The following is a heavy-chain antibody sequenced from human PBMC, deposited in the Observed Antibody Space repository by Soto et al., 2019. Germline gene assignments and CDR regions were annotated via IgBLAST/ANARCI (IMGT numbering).Heavy chain of an antibody. J-gene: IGHJ4*02. V-gene: IGHV1-69*04. D-gene: IGHD3-22*01. CDR1: GGTFSSYT. CDR2: IIPILGIA. Sequence: ASVKVSCKASGGTFSSYTISWVRQAPGQGLEWMGRIIPILGIANHAQKFQGRVTITADKSTSTAYMELSSLRSEDTAVYYCARDPNYYDGYYWGQGTLVTVSS. CDR3: ARDPNYYDGYY.